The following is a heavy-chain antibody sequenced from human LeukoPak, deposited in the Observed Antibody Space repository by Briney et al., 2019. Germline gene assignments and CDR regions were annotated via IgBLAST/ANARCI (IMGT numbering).Heavy chain of an antibody. D-gene: IGHD3-22*01. J-gene: IGHJ3*02. CDR1: GFTFSSYE. CDR3: TRENTGGYGPGGFDT. Sequence: GGSLRLSCATSGFTFSSYEMSWFRQAPGKGLEWVAYISSSGTSKNYADSVKGRFTISRDNAKNSLYLQMSSPRAEDTAVYHCTRENTGGYGPGGFDTWGQGTTVTVSS. CDR2: ISSSGTSK. V-gene: IGHV3-48*03.